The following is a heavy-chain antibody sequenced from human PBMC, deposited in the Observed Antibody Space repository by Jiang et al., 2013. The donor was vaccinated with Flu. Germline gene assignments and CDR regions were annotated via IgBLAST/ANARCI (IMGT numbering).Heavy chain of an antibody. V-gene: IGHV4-59*01. CDR3: ARDATLRGNWFDP. Sequence: LLKPSETLSLTCTVSGGSISSYYWSWIRQPPGKGLEWIGYIYHSGITGYNPSLKSRVTISVDTSKNQFSLRVTSVTATDTAVYYCARDATLRGNWFDPWGQGTLVTVSS. D-gene: IGHD3-10*01. CDR1: GGSISSYY. J-gene: IGHJ5*02. CDR2: IYHSGIT.